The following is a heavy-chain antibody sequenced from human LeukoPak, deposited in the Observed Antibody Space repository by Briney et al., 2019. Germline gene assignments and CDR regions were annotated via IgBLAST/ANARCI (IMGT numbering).Heavy chain of an antibody. D-gene: IGHD4-17*01. J-gene: IGHJ4*02. CDR1: GFTFSSYS. CDR2: ISSTSSYI. CDR3: ARRSGDPQTDYFDY. Sequence: GGSLRLSCAASGFTFSSYSMNWVRQAPGKGLEWVSSISSTSSYIYYADSVKGRFTISRDNAKNSLYLQMNSLRAEDTAVYYCARRSGDPQTDYFDYWGQGALVTVSS. V-gene: IGHV3-21*01.